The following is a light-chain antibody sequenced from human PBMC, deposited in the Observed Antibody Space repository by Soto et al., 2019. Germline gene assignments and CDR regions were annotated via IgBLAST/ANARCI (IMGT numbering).Light chain of an antibody. CDR1: NSDVGGYNY. CDR2: EVN. CDR3: SSYAGNNLYL. V-gene: IGLV2-8*01. J-gene: IGLJ1*01. Sequence: QSVLTQPPSASGSPGQSVTISCTGTNSDVGGYNYVSWYQQYPGKAPKLIIYEVNERPSGVPGRFSGSKSGNTASLTVSGLQTADESVYYCSSYAGNNLYLFGT.